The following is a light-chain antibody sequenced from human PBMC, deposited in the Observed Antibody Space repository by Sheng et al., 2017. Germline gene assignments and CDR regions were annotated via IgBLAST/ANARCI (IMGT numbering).Light chain of an antibody. J-gene: IGLJ1*01. V-gene: IGLV3-21*03. CDR3: QVWDDGSDHLYV. Sequence: SYVLTRPPSVSVAPGKTATIPCGGSNIGAKNVHWYQQKPGQAPALIVYEDSDRSSGVPDRFSGFNSGDTATLTIGRVETGDEADYYCQVWDDGSDHLYVFGPGTRVTVL. CDR2: EDS. CDR1: NIGAKN.